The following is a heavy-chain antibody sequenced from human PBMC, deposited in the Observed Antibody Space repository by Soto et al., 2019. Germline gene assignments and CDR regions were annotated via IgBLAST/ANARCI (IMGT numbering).Heavy chain of an antibody. D-gene: IGHD2-21*01. CDR3: ARVWIADFFDY. J-gene: IGHJ4*02. V-gene: IGHV2-70*04. CDR2: IDWDDDT. CDR1: GFSLSTPGMR. Sequence: SGPTLVNPTQTLTLTCTFSGFSLSTPGMRVSWIRQPPGKALEWLARIDWDDDTFYSPSLKTRLTISKDTSKNQVVLTVANMEPTDTAIYYCARVWIADFFDYWGQGALVTVSS.